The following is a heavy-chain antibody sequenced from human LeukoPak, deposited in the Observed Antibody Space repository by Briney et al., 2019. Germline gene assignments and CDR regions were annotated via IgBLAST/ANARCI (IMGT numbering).Heavy chain of an antibody. CDR1: GFTFSGSA. V-gene: IGHV3-73*01. CDR3: SRTSDIAWYFDL. Sequence: PGGSLRPSCAASGFTFSGSAMHWVRQASGRGLEWVARVRSKDNGYAASYAASVKGRFTVSRDDSKNTACLQMDSLKSEDTAVYFCSRTSDIAWYFDLWGRGTLVTVSS. D-gene: IGHD5-12*01. J-gene: IGHJ2*01. CDR2: VRSKDNGYAA.